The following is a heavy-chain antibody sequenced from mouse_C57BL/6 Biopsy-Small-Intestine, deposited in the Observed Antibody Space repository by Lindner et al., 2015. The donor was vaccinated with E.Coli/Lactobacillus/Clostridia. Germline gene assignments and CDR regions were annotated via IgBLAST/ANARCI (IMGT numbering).Heavy chain of an antibody. J-gene: IGHJ2*01. CDR2: IYPGDGDT. Sequence: VQLQESGAELVKPGASVKISCKASGYAFSSDWMNWVKQRPGKGLEWIGQIYPGDGDTNYNGKFKGKATLTADKSSSTAYMQLSSLTSEDSAVYFCARREVYYFDYWGQGTTLTVSS. V-gene: IGHV1-80*01. CDR1: GYAFSSDW. CDR3: ARREVYYFDY.